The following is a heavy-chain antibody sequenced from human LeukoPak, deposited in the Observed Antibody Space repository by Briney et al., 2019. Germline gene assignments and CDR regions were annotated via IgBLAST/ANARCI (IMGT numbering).Heavy chain of an antibody. CDR1: GFTFSNFW. CDR2: INQDGTEK. CDR3: ARGKFDFDY. D-gene: IGHD3-16*01. J-gene: IGHJ4*02. Sequence: PGGSLRLSCADSGFTFSNFWMSRVRQAPGKGLEWVANINQDGTEKYYVDSVKGRFTISRDNAKTSLYLQMNSLRAEDTAVYYCARGKFDFDYWGQGTLVTVSS. V-gene: IGHV3-7*01.